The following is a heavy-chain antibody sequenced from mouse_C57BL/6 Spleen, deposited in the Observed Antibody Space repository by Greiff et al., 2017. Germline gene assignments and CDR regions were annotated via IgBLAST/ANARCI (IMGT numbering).Heavy chain of an antibody. CDR3: ARDDDYAFAD. CDR2: INYDGSST. J-gene: IGHJ3*01. Sequence: EVKLVESEGGLVQPGSSMKLSCTASGFTFSDYYMAWVRQVPEKGLEWVANINYDGSSTYYLDSLKSRFLISRDNAKNILYLQLSSLKSEDTATYYCARDDDYAFADWGQGTLVTVSA. V-gene: IGHV5-16*01. CDR1: GFTFSDYY. D-gene: IGHD2-4*01.